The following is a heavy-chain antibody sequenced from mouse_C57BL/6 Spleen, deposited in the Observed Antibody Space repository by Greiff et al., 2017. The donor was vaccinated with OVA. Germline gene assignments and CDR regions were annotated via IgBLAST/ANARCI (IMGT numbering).Heavy chain of an antibody. CDR1: GFNIKDYY. CDR3: ARGVIYYGNFDY. CDR2: IDPEDGDT. V-gene: IGHV14-2*01. D-gene: IGHD2-1*01. Sequence: VQLKQSGAELVKPGASVKLSCTASGFNIKDYYMHWVKQRTEQGLEWIGRIDPEDGDTKYAPKFQGKATITAYTSSNTAYLQLSSLTSEDTAVYYCARGVIYYGNFDYWGQGTTLTVSS. J-gene: IGHJ2*01.